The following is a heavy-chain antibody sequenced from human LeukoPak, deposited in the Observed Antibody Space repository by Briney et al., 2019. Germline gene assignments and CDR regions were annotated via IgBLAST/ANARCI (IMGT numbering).Heavy chain of an antibody. CDR1: GSTFSTYA. CDR3: ASELLGAFDY. Sequence: GRSLRLSCAASGSTFSTYAMHWVRQALGKGLEWVAVISYDGSKKYYADSVKGRFTISRDNSKNTLYLQMNSLRAEDTAVYYCASELLGAFDYWGQGTLVTVSS. V-gene: IGHV3-30-3*01. J-gene: IGHJ4*02. CDR2: ISYDGSKK. D-gene: IGHD7-27*01.